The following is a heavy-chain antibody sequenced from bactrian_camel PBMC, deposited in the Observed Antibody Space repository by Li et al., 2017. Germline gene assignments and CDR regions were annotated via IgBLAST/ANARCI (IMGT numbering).Heavy chain of an antibody. J-gene: IGHJ4*01. CDR2: ISSDGSKT. D-gene: IGHD1*01. CDR1: GFTFSRYY. V-gene: IGHV3-2*01. Sequence: HVQLVESGGGLVQPGVSLRLSCAASGFTFSRYYMSWVRQAPGKGLEWVSSISSDGSKTYLADSVKGRFTISRDNAKNTVYLQMNSLKSEDTALYYCAQDAWFGNAWYLLYWGQGTQVTVS. CDR3: AQDAWFGNAWYLLY.